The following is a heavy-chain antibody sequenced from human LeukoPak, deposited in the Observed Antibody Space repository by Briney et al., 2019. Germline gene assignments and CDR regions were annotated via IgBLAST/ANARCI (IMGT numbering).Heavy chain of an antibody. CDR1: GYTFTSYA. J-gene: IGHJ6*02. Sequence: GASVKVSCKASGYTFTSYAINWVRQATGQWLEWLGWMNPNSGNTGYAQKFQGRVTMTRNTSISTAYMELSSLRSEDTAVYYCARGRSIAAAGTNYYYGMDVWGQGTTVTVSS. D-gene: IGHD6-13*01. CDR2: MNPNSGNT. CDR3: ARGRSIAAAGTNYYYGMDV. V-gene: IGHV1-8*01.